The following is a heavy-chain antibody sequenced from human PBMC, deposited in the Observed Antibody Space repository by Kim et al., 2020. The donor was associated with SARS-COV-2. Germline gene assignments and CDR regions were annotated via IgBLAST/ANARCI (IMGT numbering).Heavy chain of an antibody. D-gene: IGHD3-22*01. V-gene: IGHV1-46*01. J-gene: IGHJ4*02. Sequence: SYAQKFQGRVTMTRDTSTSTVYMELSSLRSEDTAVYYCARDGSSGEPPDYWGQGTLVTVSS. CDR3: ARDGSSGEPPDY.